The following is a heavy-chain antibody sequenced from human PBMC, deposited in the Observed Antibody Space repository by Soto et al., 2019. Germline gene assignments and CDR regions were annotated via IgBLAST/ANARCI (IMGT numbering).Heavy chain of an antibody. CDR1: GYTFTSYD. CDR3: ARGPLCSGGSCYLDAFDI. Sequence: ASVKVSCKASGYTFTSYDISWVRQATGQGLEWMGWMNPNSGNTGYAQKFQGRVTMTRNTSISTAYMELSSLRSEDTAVYYCARGPLCSGGSCYLDAFDIWGQGTMVTVSS. CDR2: MNPNSGNT. J-gene: IGHJ3*02. D-gene: IGHD2-15*01. V-gene: IGHV1-8*01.